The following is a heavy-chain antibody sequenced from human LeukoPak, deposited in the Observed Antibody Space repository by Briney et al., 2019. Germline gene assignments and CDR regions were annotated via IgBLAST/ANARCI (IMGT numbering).Heavy chain of an antibody. CDR1: GVTFRNYG. D-gene: IGHD4-17*01. J-gene: IGHJ4*02. CDR3: TTKVRRGKLGDDYED. V-gene: IGHV3-30*03. Sequence: GGSLRLTCSVSGVTFRNYGMHWVRQAPGKGLEWVALISSDGIDKLYGASVKGRFTISRDDSKSTLYLQMNSLTAEDTAVYYCTTKVRRGKLGDDYEDWGQGALL. CDR2: ISSDGIDK.